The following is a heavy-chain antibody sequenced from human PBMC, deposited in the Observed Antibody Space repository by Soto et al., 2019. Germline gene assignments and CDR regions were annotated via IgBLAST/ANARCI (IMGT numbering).Heavy chain of an antibody. Sequence: TPSLTCAVYGGSISNSNWRNLDRQHPGKGLEWIGEIYHSGSTNYNPSLKSRGTISVDKSKHQFSLKLSSVTAADTAVYYCARWAGTTRSYYGMDVWGQGTTVTVS. CDR3: ARWAGTTRSYYGMDV. CDR2: IYHSGST. J-gene: IGHJ6*02. D-gene: IGHD1-7*01. V-gene: IGHV4-4*02. CDR1: GGSISNSNW.